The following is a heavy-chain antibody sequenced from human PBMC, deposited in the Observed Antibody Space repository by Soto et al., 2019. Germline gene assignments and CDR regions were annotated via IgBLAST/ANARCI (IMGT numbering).Heavy chain of an antibody. CDR2: ISYDGSNK. V-gene: IGHV3-30*18. CDR1: GFTFSSYG. Sequence: PGGSLRLSCAASGFTFSSYGMHWVRQAPGKGLEWVAVISYDGSNKYYADSVKGRFTTSRDNSKNTLYLQMNSLRAEDTAVYYYAKEVTEWELPSPWYYYYGMDVWGQGTTVTVSS. D-gene: IGHD1-26*01. J-gene: IGHJ6*02. CDR3: AKEVTEWELPSPWYYYYGMDV.